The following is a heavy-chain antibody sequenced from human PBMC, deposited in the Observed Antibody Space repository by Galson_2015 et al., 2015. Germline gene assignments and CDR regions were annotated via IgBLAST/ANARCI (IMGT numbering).Heavy chain of an antibody. Sequence: SVKVSCKGYGYSFVSFGISWVRQAPGQGPEWMGWIVPGNGNTNYAQKFPGRMTMTSDTSTNTAYMELRTLRSDDTAMYYCARGMTTLEFAPAAGWFDTWGPGALVTVSS. D-gene: IGHD3-3*01. J-gene: IGHJ5*02. CDR3: ARGMTTLEFAPAAGWFDT. CDR2: IVPGNGNT. CDR1: GYSFVSFG. V-gene: IGHV1-18*01.